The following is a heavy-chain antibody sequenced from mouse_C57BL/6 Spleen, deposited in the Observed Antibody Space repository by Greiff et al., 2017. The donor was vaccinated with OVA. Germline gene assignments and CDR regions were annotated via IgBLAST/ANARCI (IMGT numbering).Heavy chain of an antibody. D-gene: IGHD2-3*01. Sequence: VQLQQSGAELVMPGASVKLSCKASGYTFTSYWMHWVKQRPGQGLEWIGMIHPNSGSTNYNAKFKSKATLTVDKSSSTAYMQLSSLASEDSAVYYCASLYPWFAYWGKGTLVTVSA. CDR2: IHPNSGST. J-gene: IGHJ3*01. V-gene: IGHV1-64*01. CDR1: GYTFTSYW. CDR3: ASLYPWFAY.